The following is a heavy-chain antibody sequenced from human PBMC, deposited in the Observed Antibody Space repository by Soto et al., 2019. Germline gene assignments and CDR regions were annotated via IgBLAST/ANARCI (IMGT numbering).Heavy chain of an antibody. D-gene: IGHD1-26*01. Sequence: GESLKISCKGSGYSFTSYWISWVRQMPGKGLEWIGRIDPSDSYTNYSPSFQGHVTMSADMSISTAYLQWSSLKASDTAMYYCAREVVLTKWYFDNRGQGISVTVSS. CDR2: IDPSDSYT. J-gene: IGHJ4*02. V-gene: IGHV5-10-1*01. CDR1: GYSFTSYW. CDR3: AREVVLTKWYFDN.